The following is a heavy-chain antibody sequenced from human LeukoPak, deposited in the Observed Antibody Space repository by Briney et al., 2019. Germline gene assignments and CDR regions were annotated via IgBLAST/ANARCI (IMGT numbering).Heavy chain of an antibody. D-gene: IGHD6-19*01. Sequence: PGGSLRLSCAASGFTFRSYGMHWVRQAPGKGLEWVAVVWYDGGNKYYGDSVKGRVTISRDNSKNTLYFEMSSLRVEDTAVYYCVKSPGSGWPVWGQGTLLTVSS. CDR3: VKSPGSGWPV. CDR1: GFTFRSYG. CDR2: VWYDGGNK. V-gene: IGHV3-33*03. J-gene: IGHJ4*02.